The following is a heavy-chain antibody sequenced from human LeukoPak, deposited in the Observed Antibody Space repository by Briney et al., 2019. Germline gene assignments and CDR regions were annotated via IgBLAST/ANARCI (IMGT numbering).Heavy chain of an antibody. CDR3: ARLMVRGVDYYFDY. V-gene: IGHV3-21*01. J-gene: IGHJ4*02. Sequence: GGCLRLAWAAAGFSVSSDSMNWVSQDPGKWLEWVSCISSSSSYICYADSVKGRFTISRDNAKNSLYLQMNSLRAEDTAVYYCARLMVRGVDYYFDYWGQGTLVTVSS. CDR2: ISSSSSYI. D-gene: IGHD3-10*01. CDR1: GFSVSSDS.